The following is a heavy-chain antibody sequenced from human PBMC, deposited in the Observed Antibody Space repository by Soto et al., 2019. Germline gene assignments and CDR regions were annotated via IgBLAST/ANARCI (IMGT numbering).Heavy chain of an antibody. J-gene: IGHJ6*02. D-gene: IGHD4-4*01. CDR1: GYSFTSYW. CDR3: ARLSPTVTTGPVNYYYYYGMDV. Sequence: GESLKISCKGSGYSFTSYWIGWVRQMPGKGLEWMGIIYPGDSDTRYSPSFQGQVTISADKSISTAYLQWSSLKASDTAMYYCARLSPTVTTGPVNYYYYYGMDVWGQGTTVTVSS. CDR2: IYPGDSDT. V-gene: IGHV5-51*01.